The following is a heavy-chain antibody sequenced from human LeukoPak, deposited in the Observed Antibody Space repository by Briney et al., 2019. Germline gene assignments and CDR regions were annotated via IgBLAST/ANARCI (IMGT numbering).Heavy chain of an antibody. CDR2: ISGSGGST. CDR1: GFTFSDYY. V-gene: IGHV3-23*01. Sequence: GGPLRLSCAASGFTFSDYYMSWVRQAPGKGLEWVSVISGSGGSTYYAESVKGRFTISRDKSKNTLYLQMNSLRAEDTAVYYCAKTRSWYYFDYWGQGTLVTVSS. J-gene: IGHJ4*02. CDR3: AKTRSWYYFDY. D-gene: IGHD6-13*01.